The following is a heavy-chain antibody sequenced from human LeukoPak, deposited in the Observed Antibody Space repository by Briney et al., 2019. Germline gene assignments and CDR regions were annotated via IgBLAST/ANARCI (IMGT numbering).Heavy chain of an antibody. J-gene: IGHJ4*02. V-gene: IGHV1-2*02. Sequence: ASVKVSCKASGYTFNNYYMHWVRQAPGQGLEWMGWINPNSGGTNYAQKFQGRVTMTRDTSISTAYMELSRLRSDDTAVYYCARVGVGATGFDYWGQGTLVTVSS. CDR2: INPNSGGT. D-gene: IGHD1-26*01. CDR1: GYTFNNYY. CDR3: ARVGVGATGFDY.